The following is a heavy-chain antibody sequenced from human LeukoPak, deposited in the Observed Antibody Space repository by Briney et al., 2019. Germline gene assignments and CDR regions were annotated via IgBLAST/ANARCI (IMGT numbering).Heavy chain of an antibody. V-gene: IGHV1-8*03. CDR1: GYTFTSYD. D-gene: IGHD5-24*01. CDR3: AGVIKDVEDGYNWSPNWFDP. Sequence: GASVKVSSKASGYTFTSYDINWVRQATGQGLEWMGWMNPNSGNTGYAQKFQGRVTITRNTSISTAYMELSSLRSEDTAVYYCAGVIKDVEDGYNWSPNWFDPWGQGTLVTVSS. CDR2: MNPNSGNT. J-gene: IGHJ5*02.